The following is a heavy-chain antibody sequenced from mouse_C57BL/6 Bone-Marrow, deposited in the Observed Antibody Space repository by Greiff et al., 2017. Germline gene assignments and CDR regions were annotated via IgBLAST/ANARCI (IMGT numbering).Heavy chain of an antibody. Sequence: EVQLQQSGAELVRPGASVKLSCTASGFTIKDDYMHWVKQRPEQGLEWIGWIDPENGDTEYASKFQGKATIPADTSSNTAYLQLSSLTSEDTAVYYCTTDNWDDAYWGQGTLVTVSA. J-gene: IGHJ3*01. V-gene: IGHV14-4*01. CDR2: IDPENGDT. D-gene: IGHD4-1*02. CDR1: GFTIKDDY. CDR3: TTDNWDDAY.